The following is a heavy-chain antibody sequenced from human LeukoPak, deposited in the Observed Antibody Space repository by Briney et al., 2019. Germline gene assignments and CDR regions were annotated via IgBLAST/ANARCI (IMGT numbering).Heavy chain of an antibody. D-gene: IGHD3-22*01. CDR1: GGSISSGSYY. CDR3: ARAQPHYYDSSGYAYYFDY. J-gene: IGHJ4*02. V-gene: IGHV4-61*02. CDR2: FYTSGST. Sequence: TLSLTCTVSGGSISSGSYYWRWVRPPAGKGLEWIGRFYTSGSTNYNPSLKSRVTISVDTSKNPFSLKLSSVTAADTAVYYCARAQPHYYDSSGYAYYFDYWGQGTLVTVSS.